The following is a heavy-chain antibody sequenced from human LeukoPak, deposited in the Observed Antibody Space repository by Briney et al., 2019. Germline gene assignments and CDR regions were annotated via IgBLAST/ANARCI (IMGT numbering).Heavy chain of an antibody. Sequence: GGFLRLSCAASGFTVSSNYMSWVRQAPGKGLEWVSVIYSGGSTYYADSVKGRFTISRDNSKNTLYLQMNSLRAEDTAVYYCARVKGQLWLQDIWGQGTMVTVSS. J-gene: IGHJ3*02. CDR2: IYSGGST. V-gene: IGHV3-66*01. D-gene: IGHD5-18*01. CDR3: ARVKGQLWLQDI. CDR1: GFTVSSNY.